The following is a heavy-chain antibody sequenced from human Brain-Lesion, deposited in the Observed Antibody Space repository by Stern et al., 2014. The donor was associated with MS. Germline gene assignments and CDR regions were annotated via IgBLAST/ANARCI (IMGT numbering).Heavy chain of an antibody. CDR2: IYTTGAP. V-gene: IGHV4-61*02. D-gene: IGHD5-18*01. J-gene: IGHJ4*02. CDR3: ARDKEDTNMAFRYFDN. CDR1: GGSVGSGSYD. Sequence: QLQLQESGPGLVKPSQTLSLTCTVSGGSVGSGSYDWSWIRQPAGKGLEWIGRIYTTGAPSYTPPLKSRVPISKDPPKNQFSLKLPSVTAADTAVYYCARDKEDTNMAFRYFDNWGQGTLVTVSS.